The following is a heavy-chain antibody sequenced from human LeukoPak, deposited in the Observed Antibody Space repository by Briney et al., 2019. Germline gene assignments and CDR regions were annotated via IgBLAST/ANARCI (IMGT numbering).Heavy chain of an antibody. Sequence: PSQTLSLTCTVSGGSISSYYWSWIRQPPGKGLEWIGYIYYSGSTNYNPSLKSRVTISVDTSKNQFSLKLSSVTAADTAVYYCARAGYSSSWPLFGYWGQGTLVTVSS. D-gene: IGHD6-13*01. V-gene: IGHV4-59*01. CDR1: GGSISSYY. J-gene: IGHJ4*02. CDR2: IYYSGST. CDR3: ARAGYSSSWPLFGY.